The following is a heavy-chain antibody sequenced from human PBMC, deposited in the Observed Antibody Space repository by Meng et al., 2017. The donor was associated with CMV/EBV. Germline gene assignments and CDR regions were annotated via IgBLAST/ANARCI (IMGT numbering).Heavy chain of an antibody. Sequence: SETLSLTCTVSGGSISSGGYYWSWIRQLPGKGLEWIGYIYYSGSTYYNPSLKSRVTISVDTSKNQFSLKLSSVTAADTAVYYCARKGPPWAYEYWGQGTLVTVSS. V-gene: IGHV4-31*03. CDR2: IYYSGST. D-gene: IGHD2-21*01. J-gene: IGHJ4*02. CDR3: ARKGPPWAYEY. CDR1: GGSISSGGYY.